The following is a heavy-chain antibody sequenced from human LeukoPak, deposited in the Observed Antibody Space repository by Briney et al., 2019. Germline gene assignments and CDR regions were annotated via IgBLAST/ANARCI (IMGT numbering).Heavy chain of an antibody. CDR3: AREREDIVVVPAAIRRDWFDP. V-gene: IGHV4-34*01. CDR2: INHSGST. J-gene: IGHJ5*02. D-gene: IGHD2-2*02. CDR1: GGSFSGYY. Sequence: SETLSLTCAVYGGSFSGYYWSWIRQPPGKGLEWIGEINHSGSTNYNPSLQSRVTISVDTSKNQFSLKLSSVTAADTAVYYCAREREDIVVVPAAIRRDWFDPWGQGTLVTVSS.